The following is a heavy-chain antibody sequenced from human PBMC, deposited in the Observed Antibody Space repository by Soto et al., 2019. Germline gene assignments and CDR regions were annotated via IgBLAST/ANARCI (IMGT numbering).Heavy chain of an antibody. CDR3: AGDERCTNGVCCSGY. CDR1: GYTFTSYA. CDR2: INAGNGNT. J-gene: IGHJ4*02. V-gene: IGHV1-3*01. Sequence: ASVKVSCKASGYTFTSYAMHWVRQAPGQRLEWMGWINAGNGNTKYSQKFQGRVTITRDTSASTAYMELSSLRSEDTAVYYCAGDERCTNGVCCSGYWGQGTLVTVSS. D-gene: IGHD2-8*01.